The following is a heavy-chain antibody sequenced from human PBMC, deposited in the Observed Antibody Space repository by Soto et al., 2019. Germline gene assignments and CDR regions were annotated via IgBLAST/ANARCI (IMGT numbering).Heavy chain of an antibody. CDR2: IFHNGNT. Sequence: QVQLQESGPGLVKPSGTLSLTCAVSGGSISSSNWWSWVRQPPGKGLEWIGDIFHNGNTYSNPSLTGRVTMSVAKSKNQSALNLNSVTAADTAVYYCASRTYAMDVWGQGTTVTVSS. V-gene: IGHV4-4*02. CDR1: GGSISSSNW. CDR3: ASRTYAMDV. J-gene: IGHJ6*02.